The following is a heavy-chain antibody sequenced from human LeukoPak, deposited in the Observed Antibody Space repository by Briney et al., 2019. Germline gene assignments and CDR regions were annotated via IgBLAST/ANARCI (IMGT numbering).Heavy chain of an antibody. CDR1: GFSFRTYG. CDR3: AKDPGASVSGFHMDV. Sequence: PGGSRRLSCAPSGFSFRTYGMHWVRHATGKGLEWESFIWRDGNNRFYADSVKGRFTISRENSKNMLFLQMDTLRAEDTALYLCAKDPGASVSGFHMDVWGKGTTVIVSS. D-gene: IGHD2-8*02. V-gene: IGHV3-30*02. J-gene: IGHJ6*03. CDR2: IWRDGNNR.